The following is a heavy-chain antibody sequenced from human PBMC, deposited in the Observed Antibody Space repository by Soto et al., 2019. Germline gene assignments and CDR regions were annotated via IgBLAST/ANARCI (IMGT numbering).Heavy chain of an antibody. CDR2: IKNKANSYST. Sequence: EVQLVESGGGLVQPGGSLRLSCEASGFTFSEHYMDWVRQAPGQWLEWIGRIKNKANSYSTEYAASVQGRFTISRDDSKNSLYLQRNSLKTDDTAVYYCARIRLVGGTNRDRYFEYWGQGTLVTVSS. CDR1: GFTFSEHY. CDR3: ARIRLVGGTNRDRYFEY. D-gene: IGHD1-26*01. V-gene: IGHV3-72*01. J-gene: IGHJ4*02.